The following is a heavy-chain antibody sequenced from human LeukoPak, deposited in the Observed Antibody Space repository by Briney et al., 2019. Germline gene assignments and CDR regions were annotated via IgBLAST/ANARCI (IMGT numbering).Heavy chain of an antibody. D-gene: IGHD6-19*01. CDR3: ARLAVAGYFVFDY. CDR1: GFTLTTYE. V-gene: IGHV3-48*03. J-gene: IGHJ4*02. CDR2: ITGSGSTR. Sequence: GGPVRLSCAASGFTLTTYEMNWVRQAPGKGLEWVSYITGSGSTRSYADSVKGRFTISRDNAKNSLYLQMNSLRAEDTAVYYCARLAVAGYFVFDYWGQGTLVRVSS.